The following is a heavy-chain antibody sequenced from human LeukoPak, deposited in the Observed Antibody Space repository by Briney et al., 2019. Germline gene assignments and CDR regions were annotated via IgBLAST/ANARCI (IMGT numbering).Heavy chain of an antibody. Sequence: GGSLRLSCAASGFTFSSYAMHWVRQAPGEGLEWVAVISYDGSNKYYADSVKGRFTISRDNYKNTLYLQMNSLRAEDTAVYYCARVVGGSYWPLIDYWGQGTLVTVSS. V-gene: IGHV3-30-3*01. J-gene: IGHJ4*02. CDR3: ARVVGGSYWPLIDY. CDR2: ISYDGSNK. D-gene: IGHD1-26*01. CDR1: GFTFSSYA.